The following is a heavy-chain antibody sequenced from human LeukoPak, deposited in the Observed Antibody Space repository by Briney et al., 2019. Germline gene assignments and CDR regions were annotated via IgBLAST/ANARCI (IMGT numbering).Heavy chain of an antibody. V-gene: IGHV3-48*01. D-gene: IGHD2-2*01. Sequence: GGSLRLSCAASGFTFGSYTLNWVRQAPGRGLEWISYICSSATSSRYYVDSVKGRFTISRDNSKNTLYLQMGSLRAEDMAVYYCARDQKEGPAAPYYYYMDVWGQGTLVTVFS. CDR3: ARDQKEGPAAPYYYYMDV. CDR1: GFTFGSYT. J-gene: IGHJ6*03. CDR2: ICSSATSSR.